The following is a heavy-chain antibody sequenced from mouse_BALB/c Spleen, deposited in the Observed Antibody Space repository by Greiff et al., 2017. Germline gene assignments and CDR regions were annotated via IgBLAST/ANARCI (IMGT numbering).Heavy chain of an antibody. J-gene: IGHJ2*01. CDR2: IYPGSGST. V-gene: IGHV1S22*01. CDR3: TRVDSSGLPDY. D-gene: IGHD3-2*01. CDR1: GYTFTSYW. Sequence: LQQPGSELVRPGASVKLSCKASGYTFTSYWMHWVKQRPGQGLEWIGNIYPGSGSTNYDEKFKSKATLTVDTSSSTAYMQLSSLTSEDSAVYYCTRVDSSGLPDYWGQGTTLTVSS.